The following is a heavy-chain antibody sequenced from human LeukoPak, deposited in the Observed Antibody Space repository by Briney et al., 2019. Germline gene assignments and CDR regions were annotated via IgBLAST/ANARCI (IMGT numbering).Heavy chain of an antibody. CDR1: GGSINGYY. D-gene: IGHD3-10*01. CDR2: IYYSGTT. V-gene: IGHV4-59*08. J-gene: IGHJ4*02. CDR3: ARGSYIKLFH. Sequence: PSETLSLTCTVSGGSINGYYWSWIRQPPGKGLEWIGYIYYSGTTNYNPSLESRVTMSVDTSKNQFSLNLSSVTAADTAVYYCARGSYIKLFHWGQGTLVTVSS.